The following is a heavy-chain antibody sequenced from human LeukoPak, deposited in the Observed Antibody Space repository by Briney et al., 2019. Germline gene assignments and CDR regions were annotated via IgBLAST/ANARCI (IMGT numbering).Heavy chain of an antibody. CDR3: ARVPYGGNSIDC. CDR1: GFTVCSNY. V-gene: IGHV3-66*01. J-gene: IGHJ4*02. CDR2: IYSGGST. Sequence: AGGSLRLSCAASGFTVCSNYMTWVRQAAGKGLEWVSVIYSGGSTDYADSVKGRFTIARDNSRTTVHLQMNSLRVEDTAMYYCARVPYGGNSIDCWGQGTLVTVSS. D-gene: IGHD4-23*01.